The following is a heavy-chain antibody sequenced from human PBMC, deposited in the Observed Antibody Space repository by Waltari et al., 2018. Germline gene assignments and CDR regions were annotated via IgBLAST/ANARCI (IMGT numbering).Heavy chain of an antibody. CDR3: ARAVTTFSYYYYYYGMDV. J-gene: IGHJ6*02. CDR1: GGTFSSSP. V-gene: IGHV1-69*13. D-gene: IGHD4-17*01. CDR2: IIPIFGTA. Sequence: QVQLVQSGAEVKKPGSSVKVSCKASGGTFSSSPISWVRQAPGQGLEWMGGIIPIFGTANYAQKCQGRVTITADESTSTAYMELSSLRSEDTAVYYCARAVTTFSYYYYYYGMDVWGQGTTVTVSS.